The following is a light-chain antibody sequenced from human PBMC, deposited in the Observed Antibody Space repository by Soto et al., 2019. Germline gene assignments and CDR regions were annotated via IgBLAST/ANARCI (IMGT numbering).Light chain of an antibody. Sequence: QSALTQPASVSGSPGQSITISCTGTSSDVGNYNLVSWYQHHPGRAPKLMIYAVSGRPSGVSDRFSGSKSGNTASLTISGLQAEDEADYYCCPYAGSSTCVLGTGTKLTVL. V-gene: IGLV2-23*02. J-gene: IGLJ1*01. CDR2: AVS. CDR3: CPYAGSSTCV. CDR1: SSDVGNYNL.